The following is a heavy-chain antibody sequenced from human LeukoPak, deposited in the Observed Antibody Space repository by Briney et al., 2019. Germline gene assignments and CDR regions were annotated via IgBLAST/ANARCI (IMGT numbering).Heavy chain of an antibody. CDR3: ARDTDDYYDSSGYLTNII. CDR2: IIPIFGTA. CDR1: VGTFSSYA. V-gene: IGHV1-69*13. D-gene: IGHD3-22*01. J-gene: IGHJ3*02. Sequence: SVKVSCKASVGTFSSYAISWVRQAPGQGLEWMGGIIPIFGTANYAQKFQGRVTITADESTSTAYMELSSLRSEDTAVYYCARDTDDYYDSSGYLTNIIWGQGTMVTVSS.